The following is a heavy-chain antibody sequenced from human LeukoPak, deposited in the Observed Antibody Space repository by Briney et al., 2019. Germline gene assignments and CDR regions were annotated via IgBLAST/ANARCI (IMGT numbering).Heavy chain of an antibody. CDR3: ARSGDYYDSSGYYPAVRYFDY. CDR2: IIPIFGTA. V-gene: IGHV1-69*01. D-gene: IGHD3-22*01. CDR1: GGTFSSYA. J-gene: IGHJ4*02. Sequence: SVKVSCKASGGTFSSYAISWVRQAPGQGLEWMGGIIPIFGTANYAQKFQGRVTITADESTSTAYMELSSLRSEDTAVYYCARSGDYYDSSGYYPAVRYFDYWGQGTLVTVSS.